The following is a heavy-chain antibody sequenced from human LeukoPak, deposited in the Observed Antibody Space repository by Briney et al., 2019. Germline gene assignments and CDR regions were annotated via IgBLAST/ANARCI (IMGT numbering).Heavy chain of an antibody. CDR3: ASNYCSGGSCYLV. V-gene: IGHV4-4*02. D-gene: IGHD2-15*01. Sequence: KPSRTLSLTCAVSGGSISSSNWWSWVRPPPGKGLEWIGEIYHSGSTNYNPSLKSRVTISVDKSKNQFSLKLSSVTAADTAVYYCASNYCSGGSCYLVWGQGTLVTVSS. CDR1: GGSISSSNW. J-gene: IGHJ4*02. CDR2: IYHSGST.